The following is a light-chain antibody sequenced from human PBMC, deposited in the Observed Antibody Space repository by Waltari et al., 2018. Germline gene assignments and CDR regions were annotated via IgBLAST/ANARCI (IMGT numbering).Light chain of an antibody. CDR3: SSYTSSNTLV. J-gene: IGLJ2*01. Sequence: QSALTQPASVSGSPGQSITVSCTGSSSDLGGYNYASRYQQHPRKAPKLMLYDLTNRPSGVSSRFSGSKSGNTASLAISGLQAEDEADYYCSSYTSSNTLVFGGGTKLTVL. V-gene: IGLV2-14*03. CDR1: SSDLGGYNY. CDR2: DLT.